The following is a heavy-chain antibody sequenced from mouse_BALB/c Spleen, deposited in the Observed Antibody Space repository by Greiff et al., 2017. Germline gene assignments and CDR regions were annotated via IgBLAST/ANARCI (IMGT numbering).Heavy chain of an antibody. V-gene: IGHV1S81*02. CDR2: INPSNGRT. Sequence: QVQLKQPGAELVKPGASVKLSCKASGYTFTSYWMHWVKQRPGQGLEWIGEINPSNGRTNYNEKFKSKATLTVDKSSSTAYMQLSSLTSEDSAVYYCARWGYGNYPDYWGQGTTLTVSS. CDR1: GYTFTSYW. D-gene: IGHD2-10*02. J-gene: IGHJ2*01. CDR3: ARWGYGNYPDY.